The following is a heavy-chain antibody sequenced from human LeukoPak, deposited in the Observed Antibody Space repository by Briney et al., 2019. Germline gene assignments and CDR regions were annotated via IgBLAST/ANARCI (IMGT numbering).Heavy chain of an antibody. J-gene: IGHJ1*01. D-gene: IGHD3-10*01. V-gene: IGHV3-53*01. CDR2: IYSGGST. Sequence: GGSLRLSCAASGFTVSSNYMSWVRQAPGKGLEWVSVIYSGGSTYYADSVKGRFTISRDNAKNSLYLQMNSLRAEDTAVYYCARGGSGSYYNLPQHWGQGILVTVSS. CDR3: ARGGSGSYYNLPQH. CDR1: GFTVSSNY.